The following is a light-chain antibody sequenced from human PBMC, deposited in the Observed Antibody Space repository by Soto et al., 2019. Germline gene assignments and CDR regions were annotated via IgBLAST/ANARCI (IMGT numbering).Light chain of an antibody. CDR3: DAWDDSPNGYV. J-gene: IGLJ1*01. CDR1: SSNIGSNT. V-gene: IGLV1-44*01. CDR2: INN. Sequence: QSVLTQPPSASGTPGLRVTISCYGSSSNIGSNTVNSFQHLPGTTPKLLIYINNQRPSGVPDRVSGSKSGTSAYLAIRGVQSGDVADYYCDAWDDSPNGYVFGTGPKVT.